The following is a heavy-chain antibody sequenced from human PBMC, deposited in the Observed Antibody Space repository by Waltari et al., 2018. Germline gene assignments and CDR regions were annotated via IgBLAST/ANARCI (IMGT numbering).Heavy chain of an antibody. J-gene: IGHJ4*02. D-gene: IGHD3-9*01. Sequence: EVQFVESGGALVQPGGSLGLSCGVSGFTLSRYWMSWVRQAPGKGLECVATINHDGSEKYYVDSVKGRFAISRDNADNSMFLQMSSLRVDDTAVYYCANFEDPASDWGQGTLVTVSS. CDR3: ANFEDPASD. V-gene: IGHV3-7*01. CDR2: INHDGSEK. CDR1: GFTLSRYW.